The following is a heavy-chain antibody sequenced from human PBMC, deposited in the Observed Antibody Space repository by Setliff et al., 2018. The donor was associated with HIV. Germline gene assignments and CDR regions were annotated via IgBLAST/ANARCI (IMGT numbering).Heavy chain of an antibody. J-gene: IGHJ4*02. CDR3: TTGYLYYSGSN. Sequence: PGGSLRLSCAASGFSFSSYGMSWVRQAPGKGLEWVGRIKSKSVNGTTDYAAPVKGRFTISRDDSKNTVYLQMHSLKTEDTAVYFCTTGYLYYSGSNWGQGTLVTVSS. V-gene: IGHV3-15*01. CDR1: GFSFSSYG. CDR2: IKSKSVNGTT. D-gene: IGHD3-10*01.